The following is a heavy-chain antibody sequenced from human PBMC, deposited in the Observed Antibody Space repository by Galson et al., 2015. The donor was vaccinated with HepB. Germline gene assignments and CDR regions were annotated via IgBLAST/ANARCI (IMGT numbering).Heavy chain of an antibody. CDR2: ISAYNGNT. CDR1: GYTFTSYG. Sequence: SVKVSCKASGYTFTSYGISWVRQAPGQGLEWMGWISAYNGNTNYAQKLQGRVTMTTDTSTSSAYMELRSLRSDDTAVYYCARGSGVGWLAENAFDIWGQGTMVTVSS. CDR3: ARGSGVGWLAENAFDI. V-gene: IGHV1-18*01. J-gene: IGHJ3*02. D-gene: IGHD5-12*01.